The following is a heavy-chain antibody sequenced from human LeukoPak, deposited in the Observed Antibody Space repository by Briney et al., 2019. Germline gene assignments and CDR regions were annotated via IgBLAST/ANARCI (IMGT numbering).Heavy chain of an antibody. V-gene: IGHV3-30*03. CDR1: GLTFSSYG. Sequence: GGSLRLSCAASGLTFSSYGMHWVRQAPGKGLEWVAVISYDGSNKYYADSVKGRFTISRDNSKNTLYLQMNSLRAEDTAVYYCAGGDLTYYYYGMDVWGQGTTVTVSS. D-gene: IGHD3-10*01. CDR2: ISYDGSNK. J-gene: IGHJ6*02. CDR3: AGGDLTYYYYGMDV.